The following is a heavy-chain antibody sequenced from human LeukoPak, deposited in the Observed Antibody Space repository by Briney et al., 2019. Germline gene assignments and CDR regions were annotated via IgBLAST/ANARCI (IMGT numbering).Heavy chain of an antibody. V-gene: IGHV1-2*02. CDR2: INPNSGGT. CDR1: GYTFTCYY. D-gene: IGHD1-26*01. CDR3: ARVWPLVGATLAAFDI. J-gene: IGHJ3*02. Sequence: GASVKVSCKASGYTFTCYYMHWVRQAPGQGLEWMGWINPNSGGTNYAQKFQGRVTMTRDTSISTAYMELSRLRSDDTAVYYCARVWPLVGATLAAFDIWGQGTMVTVSS.